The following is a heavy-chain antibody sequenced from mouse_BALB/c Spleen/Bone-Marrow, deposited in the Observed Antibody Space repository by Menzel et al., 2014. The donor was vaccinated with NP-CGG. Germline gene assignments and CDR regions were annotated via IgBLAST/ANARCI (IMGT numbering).Heavy chain of an antibody. J-gene: IGHJ3*01. D-gene: IGHD2-3*01. V-gene: IGHV4-1*02. CDR1: GFDFSRYW. CDR2: INPESNTI. Sequence: EVMLVESGSGLVQPGGSLKLSCAASGFDFSRYWMSWVRQAPGKGLQWIGEINPESNTINYTPSLKDKFIISRDNAKNTLYLQMSKVRSEDTALYCCARLGYYGWFAYWGQGTLVTVSA. CDR3: ARLGYYGWFAY.